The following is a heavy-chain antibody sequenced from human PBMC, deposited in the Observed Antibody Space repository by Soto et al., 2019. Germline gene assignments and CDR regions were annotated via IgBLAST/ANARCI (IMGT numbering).Heavy chain of an antibody. CDR2: IKQDGSEK. Sequence: GGSLRLSCAASGFTFSSYWMSWVRQAPGKGLEWVANIKQDGSEKYYVDYVKGRFTISRDNAKNSLYLQMNSLRAEDTAVYYCAREGVFSLVATPKARAAPNHDAFDIWGQGTMVTVSS. CDR3: AREGVFSLVATPKARAAPNHDAFDI. J-gene: IGHJ3*02. V-gene: IGHV3-7*01. CDR1: GFTFSSYW. D-gene: IGHD5-12*01.